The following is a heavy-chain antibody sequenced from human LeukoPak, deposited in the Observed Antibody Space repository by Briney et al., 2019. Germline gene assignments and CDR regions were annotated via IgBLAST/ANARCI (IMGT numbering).Heavy chain of an antibody. Sequence: SETLSLTCTVSGGSISSYYWRWIRQPPGKGLEWIGYIYYSGSTNYNPSLKSRVTISVDTSKNQFSLKLSSVTAADTAIYYCATGRWGSSWYRGFDPWGQGTLVTVSS. CDR3: ATGRWGSSWYRGFDP. D-gene: IGHD6-13*01. CDR1: GGSISSYY. CDR2: IYYSGST. V-gene: IGHV4-59*08. J-gene: IGHJ5*02.